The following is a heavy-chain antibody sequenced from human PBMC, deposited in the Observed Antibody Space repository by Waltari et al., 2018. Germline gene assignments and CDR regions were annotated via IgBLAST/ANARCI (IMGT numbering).Heavy chain of an antibody. V-gene: IGHV4-59*01. Sequence: GSTNYNPSLKSRVTISVDTSKNQFSLKLSSVTAADTAVYYCARDRGHYYDSSGYYYYYYYMDVWGKGTTVTVSS. D-gene: IGHD3-22*01. CDR2: GST. CDR3: ARDRGHYYDSSGYYYYYYYMDV. J-gene: IGHJ6*03.